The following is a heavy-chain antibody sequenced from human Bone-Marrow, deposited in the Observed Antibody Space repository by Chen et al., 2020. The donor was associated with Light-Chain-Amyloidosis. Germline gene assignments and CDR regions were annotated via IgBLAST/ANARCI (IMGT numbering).Heavy chain of an antibody. V-gene: IGHV1-69*04. CDR2: IIPIIGIA. CDR1: GGTFSSYA. J-gene: IGHJ5*02. CDR3: ARELYYDSSGYYFRWFDP. Sequence: QVQLVQSGAEVKKPGSSVKVSCKASGGTFSSYAISWVRQAPGQGLEWMGRIIPIIGIANYAQKFQGRVTITADKSTSTAYMELSSLRSEDTAVYYCARELYYDSSGYYFRWFDPWGQGTLVTVSS. D-gene: IGHD3-22*01.